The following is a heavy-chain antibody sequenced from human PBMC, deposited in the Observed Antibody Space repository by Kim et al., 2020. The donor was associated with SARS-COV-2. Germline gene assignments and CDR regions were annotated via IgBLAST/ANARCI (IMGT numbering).Heavy chain of an antibody. V-gene: IGHV1-46*01. D-gene: IGHD3-10*01. Sequence: SYAQKCQGRVTMTRDTSTSTVYMELSSLGAEDTAVYYCARRYGSGSPFDYWGQGTLVTVSS. CDR3: ARRYGSGSPFDY. J-gene: IGHJ4*02.